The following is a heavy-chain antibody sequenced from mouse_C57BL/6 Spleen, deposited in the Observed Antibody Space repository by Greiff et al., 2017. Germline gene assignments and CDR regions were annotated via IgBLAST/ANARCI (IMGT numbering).Heavy chain of an antibody. D-gene: IGHD2-3*01. CDR1: GYTFTSYW. J-gene: IGHJ3*01. Sequence: QVQLQQPGTELVKPGASVKLSCKASGYTFTSYWMHWVKQRPGQGLEWIGNINPSNGGTNYNEKFKSKATLTVDKSSITAYMQLSSLTSEDSAVYYCARGDGYYGGFAYWGQGTLVTVSA. CDR3: ARGDGYYGGFAY. V-gene: IGHV1-53*01. CDR2: INPSNGGT.